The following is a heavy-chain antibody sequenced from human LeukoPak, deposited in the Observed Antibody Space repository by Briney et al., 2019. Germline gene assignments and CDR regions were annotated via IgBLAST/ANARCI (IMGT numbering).Heavy chain of an antibody. D-gene: IGHD3-3*01. CDR3: ARGPDFWSGFYYFDS. CDR1: GGSFSGYY. CDR2: INHSGST. V-gene: IGHV4-34*01. J-gene: IGHJ4*02. Sequence: SETLSLTCAVYGGSFSGYYWSWIRQPPGKGLEWIGEINHSGSTNYNPSLKSRVTISVDTSKNQFSLKLSSVTAADAAVYYCARGPDFWSGFYYFDSWGQGTLVTVSS.